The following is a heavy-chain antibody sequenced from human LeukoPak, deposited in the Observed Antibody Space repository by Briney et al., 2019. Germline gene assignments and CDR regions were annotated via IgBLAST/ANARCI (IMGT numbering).Heavy chain of an antibody. Sequence: GGSLRLSCAASGFTFSTFAMIWVRQPPGKGLEWVSSIFPSGGEIHYADSVRGRFTISRDNSKSTLSLQMNSLSAGDTAIYYCATYRQVLLPFESWGQGTLVTVSS. D-gene: IGHD2-8*02. CDR1: GFTFSTFA. J-gene: IGHJ4*02. CDR3: ATYRQVLLPFES. V-gene: IGHV3-23*01. CDR2: IFPSGGEI.